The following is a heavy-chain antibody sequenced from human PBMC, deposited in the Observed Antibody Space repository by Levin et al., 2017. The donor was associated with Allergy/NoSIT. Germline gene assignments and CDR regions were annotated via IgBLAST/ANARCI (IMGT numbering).Heavy chain of an antibody. CDR2: INPNSGGT. CDR3: ASDHDDILTGYAPFDY. D-gene: IGHD3-9*01. V-gene: IGHV1-2*02. J-gene: IGHJ4*02. Sequence: ASVKVSCKASGYTFTGYYMHWVRQAPGQGLEWMGWINPNSGGTNYAQKFQGRVTMTRDTSISTAYMELSRLRSDDTAVYYCASDHDDILTGYAPFDYWGQGTLVTVSS. CDR1: GYTFTGYY.